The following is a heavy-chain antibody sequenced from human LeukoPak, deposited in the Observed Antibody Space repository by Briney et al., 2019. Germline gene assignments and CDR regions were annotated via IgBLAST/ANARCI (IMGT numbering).Heavy chain of an antibody. CDR1: GYTFTSYD. J-gene: IGHJ6*02. CDR3: ARDSVHYYYYYYGMDV. D-gene: IGHD3-10*01. Sequence: ASVKVSCKASGYTFTSYDINWVRQATGQGLEWMGWMNPNSGNTGYAQKFQGRVTMTRNTSISTAYMELSSLRSEDTAVYYCARDSVHYYYYYYGMDVWGQGTTVTVSS. CDR2: MNPNSGNT. V-gene: IGHV1-8*01.